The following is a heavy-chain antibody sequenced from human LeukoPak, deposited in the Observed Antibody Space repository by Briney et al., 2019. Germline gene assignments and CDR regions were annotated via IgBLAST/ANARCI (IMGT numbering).Heavy chain of an antibody. CDR3: ARVRLAARRFDY. Sequence: PSETLSLTCAVYGGSFSGYYWSWIRQPPGKGLEWIGEINHSGSTNYNPSLKSRVTISVDTSKHQFSLKLSSVTAADTAVYYCARVRLAARRFDYWGQGTLVTVSS. V-gene: IGHV4-34*01. J-gene: IGHJ4*02. D-gene: IGHD6-6*01. CDR1: GGSFSGYY. CDR2: INHSGST.